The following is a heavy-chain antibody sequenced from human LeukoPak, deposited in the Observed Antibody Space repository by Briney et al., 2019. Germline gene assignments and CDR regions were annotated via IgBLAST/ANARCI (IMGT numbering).Heavy chain of an antibody. CDR3: ARGSTDDYGGNPFDY. CDR2: VYSAGNT. V-gene: IGHV3-66*01. Sequence: PGGSLRLSCAASGFTVGTNYMSWVRQAPGRGLEWVSVVYSAGNTFYADSVKGRFTISRDNSKNTLYLQMNSLRAEDTAVYYCARGSTDDYGGNPFDYWGQGTLVTVSS. CDR1: GFTVGTNY. D-gene: IGHD4-23*01. J-gene: IGHJ4*02.